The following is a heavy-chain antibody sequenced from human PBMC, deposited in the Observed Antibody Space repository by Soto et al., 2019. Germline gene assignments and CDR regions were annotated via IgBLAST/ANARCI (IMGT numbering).Heavy chain of an antibody. CDR2: IIPFHGVT. V-gene: IGHV1-69*08. J-gene: IGHJ4*02. CDR3: TRDWEITVSTWSFGGF. D-gene: IGHD3-10*01. CDR1: GGTFSPYT. Sequence: QVQLVQSGAEVKKPGSSVKVSCKASGGTFSPYTINWVRQAPGQGLEWMGRIIPFHGVTNYAQKFQARVTITADKSTSTAYMELISLRFEDTAMYYCTRDWEITVSTWSFGGFWGRGTLVTVSS.